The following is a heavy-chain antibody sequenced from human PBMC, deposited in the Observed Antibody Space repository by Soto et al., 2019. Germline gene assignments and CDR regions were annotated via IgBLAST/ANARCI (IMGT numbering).Heavy chain of an antibody. Sequence: VHLVQCGAEVKKPGASVKVSCKASGYTFTSYGITCLRQTPGQGLEWRGWISAHNGNTVYAQKLQGRVIVTRDTSTRTAYLELSSLMTDDTTVYSCEIGRYADYWGQGDLVTVSS. D-gene: IGHD1-1*01. CDR1: GYTFTSYG. CDR2: ISAHNGNT. V-gene: IGHV1-18*01. J-gene: IGHJ4*02. CDR3: EIGRYADY.